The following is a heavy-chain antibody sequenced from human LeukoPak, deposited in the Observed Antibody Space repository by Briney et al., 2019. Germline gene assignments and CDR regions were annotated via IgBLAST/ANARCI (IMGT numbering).Heavy chain of an antibody. J-gene: IGHJ4*02. Sequence: GGSLRLSCAASEFSFSTNWMHRVRQTPGKGLEWVAELNEDGSVKYYVDSVKGRFTISRDNAKSLLFLQMYNLRTEDTGVYFCANVPRSTVSYWGRGTLVTVSS. D-gene: IGHD2-2*01. CDR2: LNEDGSVK. CDR1: EFSFSTNW. CDR3: ANVPRSTVSY. V-gene: IGHV3-7*01.